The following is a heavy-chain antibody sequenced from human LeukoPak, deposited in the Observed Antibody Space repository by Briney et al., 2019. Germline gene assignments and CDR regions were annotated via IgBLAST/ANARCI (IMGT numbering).Heavy chain of an antibody. D-gene: IGHD4-17*01. V-gene: IGHV3-30-3*01. CDR1: GFTFSSYA. J-gene: IGHJ4*02. Sequence: GGSLRLSCAASGFTFSSYAMHWVRQAPGKGLEWVAVISYDGSNKYYADSVKGRFTISRDNSKNTLYLQMNSLRAEDTAVYYCAREWDGENDYWGQGTLVTVSS. CDR3: AREWDGENDY. CDR2: ISYDGSNK.